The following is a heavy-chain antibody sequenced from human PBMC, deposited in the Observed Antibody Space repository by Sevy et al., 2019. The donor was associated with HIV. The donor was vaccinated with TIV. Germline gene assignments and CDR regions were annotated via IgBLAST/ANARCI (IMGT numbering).Heavy chain of an antibody. CDR3: ARVVAYCSGGSCCPGYYYGMDV. CDR1: GFTFSNYN. CDR2: ISSSSRYI. D-gene: IGHD2-15*01. V-gene: IGHV3-21*01. Sequence: GGSLRLSCAASGFTFSNYNMNWVRQAPGKGLEWVSSISSSSRYIYYADSMKGRFTISRDNAKNSLYLQMNSLRAEDTAVYYCARVVAYCSGGSCCPGYYYGMDVWGQGTTVTVSS. J-gene: IGHJ6*02.